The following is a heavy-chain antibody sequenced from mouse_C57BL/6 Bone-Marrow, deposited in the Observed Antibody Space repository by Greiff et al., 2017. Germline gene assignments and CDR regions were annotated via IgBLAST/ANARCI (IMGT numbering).Heavy chain of an antibody. Sequence: QVQLQQPGAELVKPGASVKLSCKASGYTFTSYWMHWVKQRPGQGLEWIGMIHPNSGSTNYNEKFKSKATLTVDKSSSTAYMQLSSLTSEDSAVYYCARSYYYGSSWIYWGQGTTLTVAS. CDR3: ARSYYYGSSWIY. CDR1: GYTFTSYW. D-gene: IGHD1-1*01. J-gene: IGHJ2*01. CDR2: IHPNSGST. V-gene: IGHV1-64*01.